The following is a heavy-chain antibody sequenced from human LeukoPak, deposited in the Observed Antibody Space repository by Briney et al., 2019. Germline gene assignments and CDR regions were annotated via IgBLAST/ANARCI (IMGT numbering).Heavy chain of an antibody. CDR1: GFTFGSAW. Sequence: PGGSLRLSCAASGFTFGSAWMSWVRQPPGKGLEWVGRIKSKTDGGTTDYAAPVKGRFTISRDDSKNTLYLQMNSLKTEDTAVYYCTTDPPGGSSLIDYWGQGTLVTVSS. V-gene: IGHV3-15*01. CDR3: TTDPPGGSSLIDY. D-gene: IGHD2-15*01. CDR2: IKSKTDGGTT. J-gene: IGHJ4*02.